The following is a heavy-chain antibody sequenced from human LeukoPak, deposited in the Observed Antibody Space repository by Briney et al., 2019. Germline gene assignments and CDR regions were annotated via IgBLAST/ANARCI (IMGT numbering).Heavy chain of an antibody. J-gene: IGHJ4*02. CDR1: GFTFSHYG. Sequence: PGGSLRLSYAASGFTFSHYGMHWVRQAPGKGLEWVAVVSYDGSNEYYADSVKGRFTISRDNAKNSLNLQMNSLRAEDTAVYYCARDSGYSGYSDYWGQGTLVTVSS. CDR3: ARDSGYSGYSDY. CDR2: VSYDGSNE. D-gene: IGHD5-12*01. V-gene: IGHV3-30*03.